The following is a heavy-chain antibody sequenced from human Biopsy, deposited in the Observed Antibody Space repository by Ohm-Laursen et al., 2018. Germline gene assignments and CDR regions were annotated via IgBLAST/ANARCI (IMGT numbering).Heavy chain of an antibody. CDR2: IFKDGNT. CDR1: GYSISSDYR. D-gene: IGHD6-19*01. V-gene: IGHV4-38-2*01. J-gene: IGHJ4*02. CDR3: ARVGSGWAPFDY. Sequence: SETLSLTCAVSGYSISSDYRWGWIRQAPGKTLEWLGNIFKDGNTHYNPSLRSRLIISIDTSKNQFSLMMTSVSGADTAVYFCARVGSGWAPFDYWGQGSLVTVSS.